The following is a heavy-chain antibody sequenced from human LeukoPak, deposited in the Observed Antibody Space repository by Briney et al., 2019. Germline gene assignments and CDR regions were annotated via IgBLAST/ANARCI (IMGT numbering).Heavy chain of an antibody. Sequence: GSLRLSCAASGFIYDDYAMHWVRQAPGKGLEWVSLISGDGGSTYYADSVKGRFTISRDNSKNSLYLQMNSLRTEDTALYYCAKGGYSGYDQPFDYWGQGTLVTVSS. J-gene: IGHJ4*02. D-gene: IGHD5-12*01. V-gene: IGHV3-43*02. CDR2: ISGDGGST. CDR1: GFIYDDYA. CDR3: AKGGYSGYDQPFDY.